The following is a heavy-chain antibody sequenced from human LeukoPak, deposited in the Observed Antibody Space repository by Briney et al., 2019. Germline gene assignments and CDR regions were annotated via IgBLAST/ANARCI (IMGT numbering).Heavy chain of an antibody. V-gene: IGHV3-20*04. Sequence: GSLRLSCAASGFNLDDYGMSWVRQAPGKGLEWVSGINWNGGSTGYADSVKGRFTISRGNAKNSLFLQMNSLRAEDTALYYCAKDSSGYYDGAFDIWGQGTMVTVSS. CDR2: INWNGGST. CDR1: GFNLDDYG. J-gene: IGHJ3*02. CDR3: AKDSSGYYDGAFDI. D-gene: IGHD3-22*01.